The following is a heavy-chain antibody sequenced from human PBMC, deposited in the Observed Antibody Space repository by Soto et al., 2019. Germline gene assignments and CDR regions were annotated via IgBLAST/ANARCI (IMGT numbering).Heavy chain of an antibody. CDR2: INPSGGST. J-gene: IGHJ6*02. Sequence: ASVKVSFKASGYTFTSYYMHWVRQAPGQGLEWMGIINPSGGSTSYAQKFQGRVTMTRDTSTSTVYMELSSLRSGDTAVYYCARPRIAARPKADYYYYGMDVWGQGTTVTVSS. CDR1: GYTFTSYY. D-gene: IGHD6-6*01. CDR3: ARPRIAARPKADYYYYGMDV. V-gene: IGHV1-46*01.